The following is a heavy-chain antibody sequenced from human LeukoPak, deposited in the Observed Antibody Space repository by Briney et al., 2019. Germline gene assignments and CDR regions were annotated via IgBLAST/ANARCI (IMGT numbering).Heavy chain of an antibody. CDR1: GGSISSYY. CDR3: ARTQSQSGSYRYYFGY. D-gene: IGHD1-26*01. V-gene: IGHV4-59*01. Sequence: ASETLSLTCTVSGGSISSYYWSWIRQPPGKGLEWIGYIYYSGSTNYNPSLKSRVTISVDTSKNQLSLKLSSVTAADTAVYYCARTQSQSGSYRYYFGYWGQGTLVTVSS. CDR2: IYYSGST. J-gene: IGHJ4*02.